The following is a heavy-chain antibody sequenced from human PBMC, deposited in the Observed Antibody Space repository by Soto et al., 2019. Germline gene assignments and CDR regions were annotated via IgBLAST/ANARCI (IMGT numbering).Heavy chain of an antibody. CDR3: ARTTAVPNTLRSRYFFDY. Sequence: SETLSLTCSVAGGSVSNKTYYWSWIRQPPGKRLEWIGYVYYSGTTNYNPSLKSRVTISVDLSKNQFSLRLSSVTTADTALYYCARTTAVPNTLRSRYFFDYWGQGTLVTVSS. CDR2: VYYSGTT. CDR1: GGSVSNKTYY. J-gene: IGHJ4*02. V-gene: IGHV4-61*01. D-gene: IGHD4-17*01.